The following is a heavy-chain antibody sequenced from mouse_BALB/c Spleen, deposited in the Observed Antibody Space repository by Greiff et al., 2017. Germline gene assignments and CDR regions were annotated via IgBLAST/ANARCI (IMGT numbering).Heavy chain of an antibody. Sequence: VQLQQSGAELVKPGASVKLSCTASGFNIKDTYMHWVKQRPEQGLEWIGRIDPANGNTKYDPKFQGKATITADTSSNTAYLQLSSLTSEDTAVYYCARSHYDYDVGAMDYGGQGTSVTVSS. V-gene: IGHV14-3*02. J-gene: IGHJ4*01. CDR3: ARSHYDYDVGAMDY. CDR1: GFNIKDTY. D-gene: IGHD2-4*01. CDR2: IDPANGNT.